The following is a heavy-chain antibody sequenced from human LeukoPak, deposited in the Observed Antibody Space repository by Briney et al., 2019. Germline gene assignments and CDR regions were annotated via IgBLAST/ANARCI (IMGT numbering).Heavy chain of an antibody. V-gene: IGHV1-2*02. CDR3: ARDISLTAGTPYYYYYYGMDV. D-gene: IGHD1-1*01. CDR1: GYTFTGYY. Sequence: ASVKDSFKASGYTFTGYYMHWVRQAPGQGLEWMGWINPNSGGTNYAQKFQGRVNMTRDTSISTAYMELSRLRSDDTAVYYCARDISLTAGTPYYYYYYGMDVWGQGTTVTVSS. J-gene: IGHJ6*02. CDR2: INPNSGGT.